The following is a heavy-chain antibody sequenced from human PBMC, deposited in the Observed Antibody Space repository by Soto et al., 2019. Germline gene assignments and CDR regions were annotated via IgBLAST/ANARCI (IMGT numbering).Heavy chain of an antibody. CDR3: ARDRGSAASSGGYYYYYYMDV. V-gene: IGHV3-21*01. CDR1: GFTFSSYS. J-gene: IGHJ6*03. CDR2: ISSSSSYI. D-gene: IGHD2-2*01. Sequence: VQLVESGGGLVKPGGSLRLSCAASGFTFSSYSMNWVRQAPGKGLEWVSSISSSSSYIYYADSVKGRFTISRDNAKNSLYLQMNSLRAEDTAVYYCARDRGSAASSGGYYYYYYMDVWGKGTTVTVSS.